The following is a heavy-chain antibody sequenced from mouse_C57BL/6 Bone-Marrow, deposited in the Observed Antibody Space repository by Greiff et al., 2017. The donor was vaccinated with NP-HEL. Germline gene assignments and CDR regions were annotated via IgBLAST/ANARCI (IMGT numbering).Heavy chain of an antibody. J-gene: IGHJ3*01. CDR2: IYPGSGNT. Sequence: VQLQQSGAELVRPGASVKLSCKASGYTFTDYYINWVKQRPGQGLEWIARIYPGSGNTYYNEKFKGKATLTAEKSSSTAYMQRSSLTSEDSAVYVCARGGIDEDYDGLAYGGQGTLGTGSA. V-gene: IGHV1-76*01. CDR3: ARGGIDEDYDGLAY. D-gene: IGHD2-4*01. CDR1: GYTFTDYY.